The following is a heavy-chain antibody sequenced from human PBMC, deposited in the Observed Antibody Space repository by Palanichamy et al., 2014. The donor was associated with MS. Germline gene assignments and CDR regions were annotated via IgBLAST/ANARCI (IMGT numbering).Heavy chain of an antibody. CDR1: GFTFNKYG. V-gene: IGHV3-23*01. Sequence: EVQLLESGGGLVQPGGSLRLSCAASGFTFNKYGVSWVRQAPGKGLEWVSGIRGNGETTDYAGSVKGRFTISRDNSENTVYLQMNSLRAEDTALYYCAKHRGDYYRFSHMDIWGQGTTVTVSS. CDR2: IRGNGETT. CDR3: AKHRGDYYRFSHMDI. J-gene: IGHJ6*02. D-gene: IGHD1-26*01.